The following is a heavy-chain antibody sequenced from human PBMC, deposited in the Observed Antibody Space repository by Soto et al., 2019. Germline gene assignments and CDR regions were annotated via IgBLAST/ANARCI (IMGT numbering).Heavy chain of an antibody. J-gene: IGHJ6*02. V-gene: IGHV3-48*02. Sequence: GGSLRLSCAASGFTFSSYSMNWVRQAPGKGLEWVSYISSSSSTIYYADSVKGRFTISRDNAKNSLYLQMNSLRDEDTAVYYCARDSHYTLPFYYYYYGMDVWGQGTTVTVSS. D-gene: IGHD4-4*01. CDR3: ARDSHYTLPFYYYYYGMDV. CDR2: ISSSSSTI. CDR1: GFTFSSYS.